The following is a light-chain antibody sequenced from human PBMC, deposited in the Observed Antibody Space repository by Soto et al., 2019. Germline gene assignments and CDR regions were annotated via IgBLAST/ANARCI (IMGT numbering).Light chain of an antibody. CDR2: GAS. J-gene: IGKJ1*01. Sequence: EVVLTQSPGTLSLSPGERATLSCRASQSVSSSYLAWYQQKPGQAPRLLIYGASSRPTGIPDRFSGSGSGTDFTLTISRLEPEDFAVYYCQQYSMAPLTFGQGTKVDIK. CDR3: QQYSMAPLT. V-gene: IGKV3-20*01. CDR1: QSVSSSY.